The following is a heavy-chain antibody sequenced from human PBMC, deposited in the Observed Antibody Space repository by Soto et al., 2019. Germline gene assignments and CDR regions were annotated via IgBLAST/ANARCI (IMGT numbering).Heavy chain of an antibody. Sequence: QVQLQQWGAGLLKPSETLSLTCAVYGGSFSGYYWSWIRQPPGKGLEWIGEINHSGSTNYNPSLKRLVTIAVDTSKKQFYLNLSYVTAVDTAVYAWANRATIYGGNTLGDAFDIWGQGTMVTVSS. CDR3: ANRATIYGGNTLGDAFDI. V-gene: IGHV4-34*01. CDR1: GGSFSGYY. D-gene: IGHD4-17*01. CDR2: INHSGST. J-gene: IGHJ3*02.